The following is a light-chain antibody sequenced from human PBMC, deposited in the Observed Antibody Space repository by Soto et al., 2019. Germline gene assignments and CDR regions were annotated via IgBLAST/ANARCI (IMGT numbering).Light chain of an antibody. CDR2: YVS. Sequence: QSALTQPRSVSGSPGQSVTISCTGTSGDVGGYNFVSWYQQHPGKAPTLMIFYVSRQPSGVPDRFAGSKSGNTASLTISRLQADDEADYYCCSYGGSYTWVFGGGTKLTVL. V-gene: IGLV2-11*01. CDR3: CSYGGSYTWV. CDR1: SGDVGGYNF. J-gene: IGLJ3*02.